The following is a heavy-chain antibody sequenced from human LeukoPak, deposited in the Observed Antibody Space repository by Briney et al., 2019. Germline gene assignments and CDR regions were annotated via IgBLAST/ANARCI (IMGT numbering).Heavy chain of an antibody. CDR2: INPNIGAT. CDR3: ARDRVGSGWPRLYYFEH. J-gene: IGHJ4*02. CDR1: GYTFTGYY. Sequence: ASVKVSCKPSGYTFTGYYLHWVRQAPGQALEWMGWINPNIGATMYAEKFQGRVTMTRDTSISTAYMELSSPRSDDTALYYCARDRVGSGWPRLYYFEHWGQGTLVSASS. V-gene: IGHV1-2*02. D-gene: IGHD6-19*01.